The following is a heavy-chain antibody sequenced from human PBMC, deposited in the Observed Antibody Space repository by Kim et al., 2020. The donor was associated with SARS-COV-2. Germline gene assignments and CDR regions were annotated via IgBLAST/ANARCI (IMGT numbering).Heavy chain of an antibody. Sequence: GGSLRLSCAASGFTFSSYGMHWVRQAPGKGLEWVAVISYDGSNKYYADSVKGRFTISRDNSKNTLYLQMNSLRAEDTAVYYCAKDRGYCGGDCYSPYYYYGMDVWGQGTTVTVSS. V-gene: IGHV3-30*18. CDR2: ISYDGSNK. D-gene: IGHD2-21*02. CDR1: GFTFSSYG. J-gene: IGHJ6*02. CDR3: AKDRGYCGGDCYSPYYYYGMDV.